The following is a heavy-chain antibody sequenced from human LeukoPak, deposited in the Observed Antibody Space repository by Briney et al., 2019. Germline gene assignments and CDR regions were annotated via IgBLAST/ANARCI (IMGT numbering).Heavy chain of an antibody. V-gene: IGHV4-59*12. J-gene: IGHJ3*02. D-gene: IGHD2-21*02. CDR2: IYYSGST. CDR1: GGSISSYY. CDR3: ARDSDEGGAFDI. Sequence: SETLSLTCTVSGGSISSYYWSWIRQPPGKGLEWIGYIYYSGSTNYNPSLKSRVTISVDTSKKQFSLKLSSVTAADTAVYYCARDSDEGGAFDIWGQGTMVTVSS.